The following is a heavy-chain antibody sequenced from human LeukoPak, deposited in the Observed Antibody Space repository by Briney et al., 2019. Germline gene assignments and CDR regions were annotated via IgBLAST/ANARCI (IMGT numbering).Heavy chain of an antibody. CDR1: GVSVSTNY. CDR2: IYCGGST. D-gene: IGHD1-1*01. Sequence: GGSLRLTCAAAGVSVSTNYMSWVRQAPGKGLEWVSAIYCGGSTRHADSVKGRFTISRDNSRNQLYLQMNSLRAEDTAVYFCARDLGSPQTGAQYFQGWSQGTLVTVS. CDR3: ARDLGSPQTGAQYFQG. J-gene: IGHJ1*01. V-gene: IGHV3-66*01.